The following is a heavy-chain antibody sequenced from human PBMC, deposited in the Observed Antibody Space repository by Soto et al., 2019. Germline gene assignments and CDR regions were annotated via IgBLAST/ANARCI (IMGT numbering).Heavy chain of an antibody. D-gene: IGHD3-22*01. Sequence: PGGSLRLSCAASGFTFSSYAMHWVRQAPGKGLEWVGRIKSKTDGGTADFAAPVKGRFAISRDDSKNTVYLQMNSLKTEDTAVYYCTTDSYSTIIVVRFDYWGHGTLVTVSS. CDR1: GFTFSSYA. CDR3: TTDSYSTIIVVRFDY. CDR2: IKSKTDGGTA. V-gene: IGHV3-15*07. J-gene: IGHJ4*01.